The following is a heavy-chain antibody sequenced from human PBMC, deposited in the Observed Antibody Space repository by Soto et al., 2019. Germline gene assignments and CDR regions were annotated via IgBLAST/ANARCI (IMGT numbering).Heavy chain of an antibody. Sequence: PGGSLRLSCAASGFTFSSYAMHWVRQAPGKGLEWVAVISYDGSNKYYADSVKGRFTISRDNSKNTLYLQMNSLRAEDTAVYYCVRGTPTPGLDIWGRGTTVTVSS. CDR1: GFTFSSYA. V-gene: IGHV3-30-3*01. CDR2: ISYDGSNK. D-gene: IGHD1-1*01. J-gene: IGHJ6*01. CDR3: VRGTPTPGLDI.